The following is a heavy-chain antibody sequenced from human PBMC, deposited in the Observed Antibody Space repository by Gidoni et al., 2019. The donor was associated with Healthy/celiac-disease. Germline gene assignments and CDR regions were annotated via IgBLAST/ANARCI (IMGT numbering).Heavy chain of an antibody. CDR3: ARGGYSNWPW. Sequence: GKGLEWIGYIYYSGSTYYKPSLKSRVTISVDTSKNQFSLKLSSVTAADTAVYYCARGGYSNWPWWGQGTLVTVSS. CDR2: IYYSGST. D-gene: IGHD4-4*01. J-gene: IGHJ4*02. V-gene: IGHV4-30-4*01.